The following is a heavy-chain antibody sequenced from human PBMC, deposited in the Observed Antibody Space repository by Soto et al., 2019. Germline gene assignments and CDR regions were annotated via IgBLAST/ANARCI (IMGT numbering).Heavy chain of an antibody. J-gene: IGHJ6*02. D-gene: IGHD3-3*01. CDR3: ARAGGESIPIFRVFDPDGMDA. CDR2: IYHSGKT. Sequence: SETLPLTCGFSRYSISNGYYWGLIRQPPGKGLEWIGSIYHSGKTYYNPSLKRRVTISVDTSKNQVSLKLSSVTAADTAVYYCARAGGESIPIFRVFDPDGMDARGQG. CDR1: RYSISNGYY. V-gene: IGHV4-38-2*01.